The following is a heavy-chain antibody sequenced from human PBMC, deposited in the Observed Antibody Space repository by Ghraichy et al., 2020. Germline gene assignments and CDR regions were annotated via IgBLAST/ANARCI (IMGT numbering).Heavy chain of an antibody. CDR1: GFTFSSYA. J-gene: IGHJ6*02. V-gene: IGHV3-23*01. D-gene: IGHD3-3*01. Sequence: LSLTCAASGFTFSSYAMSWVRQAPGKGLEWVSAISGSGGSTYYADSVKGRFTISRDNSKNTLYLQMNSLRAEDTAVYYCAKDQGDYYDFWSGSEYYYYYGMDVWGQGTTVTVSS. CDR2: ISGSGGST. CDR3: AKDQGDYYDFWSGSEYYYYYGMDV.